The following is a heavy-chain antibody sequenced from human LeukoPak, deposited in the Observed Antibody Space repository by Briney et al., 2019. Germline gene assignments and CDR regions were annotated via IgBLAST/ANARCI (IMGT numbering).Heavy chain of an antibody. Sequence: SETLSLTCAVYGGSFSGYYWSWIRQPPGKGLEWIGEINHSGSTNYNPSLKSRVTISVDTSKNQFSLKLSSVTAADTAVYYCARGRYYYDGTQKNWFDPWGQGTLVTVSS. CDR2: INHSGST. J-gene: IGHJ5*02. CDR3: ARGRYYYDGTQKNWFDP. V-gene: IGHV4-34*01. CDR1: GGSFSGYY. D-gene: IGHD3-22*01.